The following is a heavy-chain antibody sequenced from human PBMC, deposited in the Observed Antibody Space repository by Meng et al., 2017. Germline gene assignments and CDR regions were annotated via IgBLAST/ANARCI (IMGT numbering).Heavy chain of an antibody. D-gene: IGHD3-22*01. CDR2: INPNSGGT. V-gene: IGHV1-2*06. Sequence: QVQLVQPGAEVKKPGALVKVSCKASGYTFTGYYMHWVRQAPGQGLEWMGRINPNSGGTNYAQKFQGRVTMTRDTSISTAYMELSRLRSDDTAVYYCARALIVVANWFDPWGQGTLVTVSS. CDR3: ARALIVVANWFDP. J-gene: IGHJ5*02. CDR1: GYTFTGYY.